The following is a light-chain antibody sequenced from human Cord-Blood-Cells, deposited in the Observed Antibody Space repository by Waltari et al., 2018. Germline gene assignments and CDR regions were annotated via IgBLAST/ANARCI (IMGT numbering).Light chain of an antibody. CDR2: WAS. CDR3: QQYYSTPT. J-gene: IGKJ1*01. V-gene: IGKV4-1*01. CDR1: QSVLYSSNNKNY. Sequence: DIVMTQSTDPLAVSLGERATINCKSSQSVLYSSNNKNYLAWYQQKPGQPPKLLIYWASTRESGVPDRFSGSGSGTDFTLTISSLQAEDVAVYYCQQYYSTPTFGQGTKVEIK.